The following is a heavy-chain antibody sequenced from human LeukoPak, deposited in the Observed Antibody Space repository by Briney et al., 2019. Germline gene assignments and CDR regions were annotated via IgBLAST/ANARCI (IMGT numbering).Heavy chain of an antibody. Sequence: GASVKVSCKISGYSLSDSSIDWVRQAPGKGLEWMGGLDPEAGETIYAEKYQGRVTMTEDTSTDTAYMELSRLRSDDTAVYYCATRDEEGHAFDLWGQGTLVTVSS. CDR1: GYSLSDSS. CDR3: ATRDEEGHAFDL. V-gene: IGHV1-24*01. J-gene: IGHJ3*01. CDR2: LDPEAGET.